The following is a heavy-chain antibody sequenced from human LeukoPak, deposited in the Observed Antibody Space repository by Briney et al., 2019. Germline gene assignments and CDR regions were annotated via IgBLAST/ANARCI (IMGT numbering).Heavy chain of an antibody. D-gene: IGHD2-2*01. Sequence: PGGSLRLSCAASGFTFSACAMHWVRQAPGKGLEWVAVISYHGRDTFYAASVQGRFTISRDDSKSTVYLQMTNLRPEDTAMYYCADDCSSASCPGDGGQGTLVTVSS. CDR3: ADDCSSASCPGD. J-gene: IGHJ4*02. CDR2: ISYHGRDT. CDR1: GFTFSACA. V-gene: IGHV3-30*04.